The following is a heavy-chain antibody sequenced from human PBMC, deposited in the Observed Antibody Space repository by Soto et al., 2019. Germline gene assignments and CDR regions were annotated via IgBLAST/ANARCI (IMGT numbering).Heavy chain of an antibody. CDR1: GFTFSSYA. D-gene: IGHD2-15*01. V-gene: IGHV3-23*01. CDR2: ISGSGGST. J-gene: IGHJ6*02. Sequence: GGSLRLSCAASGFTFSSYAMSWVRQAPGEGLEWVSAISGSGGSTYYADSVKGRFTISRDNSKNTLYLQMNSLRAEDTAVYYCAKDLEDIVVVARDGMDVWGQGTTVTVSS. CDR3: AKDLEDIVVVARDGMDV.